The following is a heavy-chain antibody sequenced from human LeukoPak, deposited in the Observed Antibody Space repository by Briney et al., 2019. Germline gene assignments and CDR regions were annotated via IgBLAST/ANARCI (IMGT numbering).Heavy chain of an antibody. D-gene: IGHD6-19*01. CDR1: SYTFTSYG. Sequence: ASVKVSCKASSYTFTSYGISWVRQAPGQGLEWMGWISTYNGNTDYAQKLQGRVTMTTDTSTSTAYMELRSLRSDDTAVYYCARSGDSSGCFHYWGQGTLVTVSS. CDR2: ISTYNGNT. J-gene: IGHJ4*02. V-gene: IGHV1-18*01. CDR3: ARSGDSSGCFHY.